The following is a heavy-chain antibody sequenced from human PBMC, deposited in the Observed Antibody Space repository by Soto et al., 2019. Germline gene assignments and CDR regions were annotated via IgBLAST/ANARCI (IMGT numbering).Heavy chain of an antibody. D-gene: IGHD3-3*01. CDR2: ICYSGST. V-gene: IGHV4-31*03. CDR1: GGSISSGDYY. CDR3: ARWWSGSRQGFDP. J-gene: IGHJ5*02. Sequence: QVQLQESGPGLVKPSQNLSLTCTVSGGSISSGDYYWSWIRQHQGKGLAWIGYICYSGSTHYNPSLCSRVTIQVDTSKNQFSMKLSSGTAADTAVYYCARWWSGSRQGFDPWGQVTLVTVAS.